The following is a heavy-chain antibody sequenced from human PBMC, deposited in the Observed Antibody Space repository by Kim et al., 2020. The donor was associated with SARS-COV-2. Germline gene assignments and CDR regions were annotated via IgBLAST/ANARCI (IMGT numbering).Heavy chain of an antibody. CDR3: ASYTPRIAAAESQAHYYLHGMDV. V-gene: IGHV4-39*01. CDR2: IYYSGST. CDR1: GGSISSSSYY. D-gene: IGHD6-13*01. Sequence: SETLSLTCTVSGGSISSSSYYWGWIRQPPGKGLEWIGSIYYSGSTYYNPSLKSRVTISVDTSKNQFSLKLSSVTAADTAVYYCASYTPRIAAAESQAHYYLHGMDVWGQGTTVTLSS. J-gene: IGHJ6*02.